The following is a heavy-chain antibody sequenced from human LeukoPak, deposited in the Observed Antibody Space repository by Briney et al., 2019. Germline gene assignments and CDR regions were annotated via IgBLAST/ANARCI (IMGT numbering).Heavy chain of an antibody. J-gene: IGHJ5*01. Sequence: SETLSLTCAVSGGSISSGGYSWSWIRQPPGKGLEWIGYIYHSGSTYYNPSLKSRVTISVGRSKNQFSLKLSSVTAADTAVYYCARGEGYCSSTSCYLGSWGQGTLVTVSS. V-gene: IGHV4-30-2*01. D-gene: IGHD2-2*01. CDR3: ARGEGYCSSTSCYLGS. CDR1: GGSISSGGYS. CDR2: IYHSGST.